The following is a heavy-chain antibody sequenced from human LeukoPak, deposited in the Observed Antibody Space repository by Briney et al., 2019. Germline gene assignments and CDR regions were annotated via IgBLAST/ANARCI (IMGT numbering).Heavy chain of an antibody. J-gene: IGHJ3*02. CDR1: GFTVSSNY. CDR2: IYSGGST. CDR3: ARCLIGRYDYIWGSSRHDAFDI. V-gene: IGHV3-53*01. D-gene: IGHD3-16*01. Sequence: GGSLRLSCAASGFTVSSNYMSWVRQAPGKGLEWVSVIYSGGSTYYADSVKGRFTISRDNSKNTLYLQMNGLRAEDTAVYYCARCLIGRYDYIWGSSRHDAFDIWGQGTMVTVSS.